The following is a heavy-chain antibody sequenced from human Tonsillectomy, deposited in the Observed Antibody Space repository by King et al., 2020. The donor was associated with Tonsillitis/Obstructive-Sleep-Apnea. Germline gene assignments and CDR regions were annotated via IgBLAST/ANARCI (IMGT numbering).Heavy chain of an antibody. CDR1: GGSFSGYY. J-gene: IGHJ6*03. CDR3: AGGSVDYMDV. Sequence: VQLQQWGAGLLKPSETLSLTCAVYGGSFSGYYWSWIRQPPGKGLEWMGEINHSESTTYNPSLKSRVTISVDTSRNQSSLKLSSVTAADTAVYFCAGGSVDYMDVWGKGTTVTVSS. CDR2: INHSEST. V-gene: IGHV4-34*01.